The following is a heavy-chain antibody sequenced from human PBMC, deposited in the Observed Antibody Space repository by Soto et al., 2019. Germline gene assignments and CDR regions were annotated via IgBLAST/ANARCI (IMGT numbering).Heavy chain of an antibody. J-gene: IGHJ6*02. CDR2: IKSKTDGGTT. Sequence: NPGGSLRLSCAASGFTFSNAWMSWVRQAPGKGLEWVGRIKSKTDGGTTDYAAPVKGRFTISRDDSKNTLYLQMNSLKTEDTAVYYCTTDGDGYNNVPYYYYGMDVWGQGTTVTVSS. CDR1: GFTFSNAW. V-gene: IGHV3-15*01. D-gene: IGHD5-12*01. CDR3: TTDGDGYNNVPYYYYGMDV.